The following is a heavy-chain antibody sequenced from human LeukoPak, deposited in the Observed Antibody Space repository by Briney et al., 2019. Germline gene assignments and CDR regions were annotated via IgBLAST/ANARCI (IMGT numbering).Heavy chain of an antibody. V-gene: IGHV1-18*04. CDR1: GYTFTSYG. D-gene: IGHD5-18*01. J-gene: IGHJ4*02. Sequence: ASVKVSCKASGYTFTSYGISWVRQAPGHGLGWMGWISAYNGNTHYAQKLQGRVAMTTDTSTSTAYMELRSLRSDDTAMYYCARDDPDTAMVNWGQGTLVTVSS. CDR3: ARDDPDTAMVN. CDR2: ISAYNGNT.